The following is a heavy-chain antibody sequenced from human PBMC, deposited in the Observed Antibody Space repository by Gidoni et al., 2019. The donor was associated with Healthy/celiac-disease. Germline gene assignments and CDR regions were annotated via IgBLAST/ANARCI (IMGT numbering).Heavy chain of an antibody. J-gene: IGHJ6*02. CDR3: ARVTLDVYYYYGMDV. CDR2: INPSGGST. CDR1: GYTFTSSY. D-gene: IGHD2-2*03. V-gene: IGHV1-46*03. Sequence: QVQLVQSGAAVKKPGASVKVSCKASGYTFTSSYMHWVRQAPGQWLEWMGIINPSGGSTSYAQKFQGRVTMTRDTSTSTVYMELSSLRSEDTAVYYCARVTLDVYYYYGMDVWGQGTTVTVSS.